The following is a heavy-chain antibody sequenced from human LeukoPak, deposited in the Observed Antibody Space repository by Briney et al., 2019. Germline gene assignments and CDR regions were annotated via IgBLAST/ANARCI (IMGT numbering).Heavy chain of an antibody. CDR1: GGSFSGYY. J-gene: IGHJ6*03. D-gene: IGHD1-20*01. CDR3: ARATYNWKEYYYYYMDV. CDR2: INHSGST. V-gene: IGHV4-34*01. Sequence: SSETLSLTCAVWGGSFSGYYWSWIRQPPAKGLEWSGDINHSGSTNYNPSLKSRVTISVDTSKNQFSLKLSSVTAADTAVYYCARATYNWKEYYYYYMDVWGKGTTVTVSS.